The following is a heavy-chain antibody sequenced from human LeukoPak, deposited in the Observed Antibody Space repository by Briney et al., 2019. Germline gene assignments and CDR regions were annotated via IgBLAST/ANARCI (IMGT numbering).Heavy chain of an antibody. CDR3: ARHCSSTSCWGVFDI. J-gene: IGHJ3*02. D-gene: IGHD2-2*01. CDR1: GGSISSGDYY. Sequence: PSETLSLTCTVSGGSISSGDYYWSWIRQPPGKGLEWIGYIYYSGSTYYNPSLKSRVTISVDTSKNQFSLKLSSVTAADTAVYYCARHCSSTSCWGVFDIWGQGTMVTVSS. CDR2: IYYSGST. V-gene: IGHV4-30-4*01.